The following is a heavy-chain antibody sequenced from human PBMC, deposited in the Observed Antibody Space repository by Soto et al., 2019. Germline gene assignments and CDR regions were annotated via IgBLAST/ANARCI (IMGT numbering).Heavy chain of an antibody. Sequence: ETLSITCTVSGGSISSSSYYWGWIRQPQGKGLEWIGSIYYSGSTYYNPSHKSGVTISVDTSKNQFSLKLSSVTAADTAVFYCARQGRGQQLGFDYWGQGTLVTVSS. D-gene: IGHD6-13*01. V-gene: IGHV4-39*01. CDR1: GGSISSSSYY. CDR2: IYYSGST. J-gene: IGHJ4*02. CDR3: ARQGRGQQLGFDY.